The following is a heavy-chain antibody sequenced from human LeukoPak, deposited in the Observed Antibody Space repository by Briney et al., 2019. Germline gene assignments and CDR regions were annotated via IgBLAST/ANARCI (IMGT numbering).Heavy chain of an antibody. CDR1: GYSFTNYW. J-gene: IGHJ6*02. CDR3: ARLGISNPYYYSMDV. Sequence: GESLKISCKGSGYSFTNYWIVWVRQMPGKGLEWMGIIYPGDSDTRYSPSFQGQVTISADKSMSTAYLQWSSLKDSDTSMYYCARLGISNPYYYSMDVWGQGTTVTVSS. D-gene: IGHD4-11*01. CDR2: IYPGDSDT. V-gene: IGHV5-51*01.